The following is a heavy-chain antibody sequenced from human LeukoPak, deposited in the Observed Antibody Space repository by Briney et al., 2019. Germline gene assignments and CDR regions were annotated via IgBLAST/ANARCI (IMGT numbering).Heavy chain of an antibody. J-gene: IGHJ3*02. V-gene: IGHV3-23*01. D-gene: IGHD4-11*01. CDR3: AKDAIVTTPGEAFDI. CDR1: GFTFSSYA. Sequence: PGGSLRLSCAASGFTFSSYAMSWVRQAPGKGLEWVSGVSSSGDRTYYADSVKGRFTISRDNSKNTLYLQMNSLRAEDMAVYYCAKDAIVTTPGEAFDIWGQGTMVTVSS. CDR2: VSSSGDRT.